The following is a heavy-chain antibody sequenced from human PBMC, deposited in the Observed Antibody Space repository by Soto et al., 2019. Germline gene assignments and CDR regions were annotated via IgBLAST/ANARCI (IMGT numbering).Heavy chain of an antibody. CDR3: ATDEYFGSEIDFYYYAMDV. V-gene: IGHV4-31*03. CDR2: IYYNGST. CDR1: GASISIGGYF. Sequence: SETLSLTCTVSGASISIGGYFWSWIRQHPGKGLEWIGHIYYNGSTYYNPSLKSRLTISVDTSKNEFSLRLTSVTAADTAVYFCATDEYFGSEIDFYYYAMDVWGQGTPVTVYS. D-gene: IGHD3-10*01. J-gene: IGHJ6*02.